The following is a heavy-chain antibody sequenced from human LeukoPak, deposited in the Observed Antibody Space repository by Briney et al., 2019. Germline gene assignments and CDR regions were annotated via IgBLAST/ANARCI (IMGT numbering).Heavy chain of an antibody. D-gene: IGHD3-10*01. CDR3: ARDGRFGEFYFDY. CDR1: GFTFSSYS. J-gene: IGHJ4*02. Sequence: PGGSLRLSCAASGFTFSSYSTNWVRQAPGKGLEWVSYISSSSSTIYYADSVKGRFTISRDNAKNSLYLQMNSLRAEDTAVYYCARDGRFGEFYFDYWGQGTLVTVSS. CDR2: ISSSSSTI. V-gene: IGHV3-48*01.